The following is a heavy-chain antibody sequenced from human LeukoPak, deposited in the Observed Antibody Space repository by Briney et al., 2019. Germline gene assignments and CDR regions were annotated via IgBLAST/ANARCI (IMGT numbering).Heavy chain of an antibody. Sequence: GESLKISCKGSGYSFTSYWIGWVRQMPGKGLEWMGIIYPGDSDTRYSPSFQGQVTISADKSISTAYLQWSSLKASDTAMYYCARHPYSSYVGGDWFDPWGQGTLVTVSS. D-gene: IGHD6-6*01. CDR1: GYSFTSYW. V-gene: IGHV5-51*01. CDR2: IYPGDSDT. CDR3: ARHPYSSYVGGDWFDP. J-gene: IGHJ5*02.